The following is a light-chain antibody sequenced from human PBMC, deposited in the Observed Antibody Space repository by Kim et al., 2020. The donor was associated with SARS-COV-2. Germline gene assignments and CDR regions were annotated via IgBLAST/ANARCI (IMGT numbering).Light chain of an antibody. CDR2: EDN. CDR1: RGNIARNY. Sequence: GKTVTISCTRSRGNIARNYVQWYQQRPGSSPTTVISEDNQRPSGVPDRFSGSIDSSSNSAYLTISGLKTEDEADYYCQSYDSSNQVFGGGTQLTVL. J-gene: IGLJ3*02. V-gene: IGLV6-57*01. CDR3: QSYDSSNQV.